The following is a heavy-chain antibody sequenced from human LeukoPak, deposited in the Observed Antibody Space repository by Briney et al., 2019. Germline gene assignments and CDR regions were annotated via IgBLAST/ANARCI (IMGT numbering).Heavy chain of an antibody. CDR1: GGSISSSSYY. Sequence: AETLSLTCTVSGGSISSSSYYWGWIRQPPRKGLEWIGSIYYSGSTYYNPSLKSRVTISVDRSKNQFSLKLSSVTAADTAVYYCARGAKIPITIFGVVVEYFDYWGQGTLVTVSS. V-gene: IGHV4-39*07. J-gene: IGHJ4*02. CDR2: IYYSGST. D-gene: IGHD3-3*01. CDR3: ARGAKIPITIFGVVVEYFDY.